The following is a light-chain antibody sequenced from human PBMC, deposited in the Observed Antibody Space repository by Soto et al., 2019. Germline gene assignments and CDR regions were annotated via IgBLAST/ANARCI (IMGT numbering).Light chain of an antibody. CDR2: HVT. CDR1: SSDIGHYDY. CDR3: CSLTTSHTYV. J-gene: IGLJ1*01. Sequence: QSVLTQHAPVSGSPGQSITISCTGTSSDIGHYDYVSWYQQHPGKAPKLMIYHVTYRPSGVSNRYSGSKSGNSASLTISGLQADDEADYYCCSLTTSHTYVFGSGTKVTVL. V-gene: IGLV2-14*03.